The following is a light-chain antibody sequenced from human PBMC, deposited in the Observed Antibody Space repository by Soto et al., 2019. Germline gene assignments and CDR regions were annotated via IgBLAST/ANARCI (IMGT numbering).Light chain of an antibody. J-gene: IGKJ2*01. CDR1: QSVSSSY. V-gene: IGKV3-20*01. Sequence: EIVLTQSPGTLSLSPGERVTLSCRASQSVSSSYLAWYQQKPGQAPRLLIYGASSRATGIPDRFSGSGSGTDFKLTITRLEPEDFAVYYCQQFGSSPLYSFGQGTKLEIK. CDR2: GAS. CDR3: QQFGSSPLYS.